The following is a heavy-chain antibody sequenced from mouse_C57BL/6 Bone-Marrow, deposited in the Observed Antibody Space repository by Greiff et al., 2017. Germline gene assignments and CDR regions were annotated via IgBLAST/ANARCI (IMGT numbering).Heavy chain of an antibody. Sequence: QVQLQQPGAELVMPGASVKLSCKASGYTFTSYWMHWVKQRPGQGLEWIGEIDPSDSYTNYNQKFKGKSTLTVDKSSSTAYMQLSSLTSEDSAVYYCARFYGYEGGYAMDYWGQGTSVTVSS. CDR2: IDPSDSYT. J-gene: IGHJ4*01. CDR3: ARFYGYEGGYAMDY. V-gene: IGHV1-69*01. CDR1: GYTFTSYW. D-gene: IGHD2-2*01.